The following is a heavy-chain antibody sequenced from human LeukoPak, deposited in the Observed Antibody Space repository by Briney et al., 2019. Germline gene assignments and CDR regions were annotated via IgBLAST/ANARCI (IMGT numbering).Heavy chain of an antibody. V-gene: IGHV4-34*01. D-gene: IGHD3-10*01. CDR1: GGSFSGYY. CDR2: INHSGST. J-gene: IGHJ6*02. CDR3: ARGRITCYGMDV. Sequence: SETLSLTCAVYGGSFSGYYWSWIRQPPGKGLEWIGEINHSGSTNYNPSLKSRVTISVDTSKNQFSLKLSSVTAADTAVYYCARGRITCYGMDVWGQGTTVTVSS.